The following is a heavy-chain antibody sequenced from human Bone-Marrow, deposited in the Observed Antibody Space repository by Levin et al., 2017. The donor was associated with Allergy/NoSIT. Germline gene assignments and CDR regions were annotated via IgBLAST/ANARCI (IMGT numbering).Heavy chain of an antibody. J-gene: IGHJ4*02. CDR2: IKKDGSER. D-gene: IGHD3-10*01. CDR3: ARFWLGDLSN. Sequence: PGGSLRLSCRVSGFTFSDYWMTWVRQAPGKGLEWVANIKKDGSERYYADSVNGRFIISRDNANNSLYLQLNYLRDDDTAVYFCARFWLGDLSNWGRGTLVTVS. V-gene: IGHV3-7*01. CDR1: GFTFSDYW.